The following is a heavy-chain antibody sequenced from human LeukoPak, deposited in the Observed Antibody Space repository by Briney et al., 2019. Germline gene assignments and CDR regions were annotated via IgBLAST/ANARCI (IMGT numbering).Heavy chain of an antibody. CDR1: GGSISSYF. J-gene: IGHJ6*03. D-gene: IGHD1-1*01. V-gene: IGHV4-4*07. Sequence: PSETLSLTCSVSGGSISSYFWSWIRQPAGKGLEWIGRIYTSGSTNYNPSLKSRVTMSVDTSKKQFSLKLSSVTAADTAVYYCARIGLDERKYYYYSSMHVWGKGTTVTVSS. CDR2: IYTSGST. CDR3: ARIGLDERKYYYYSSMHV.